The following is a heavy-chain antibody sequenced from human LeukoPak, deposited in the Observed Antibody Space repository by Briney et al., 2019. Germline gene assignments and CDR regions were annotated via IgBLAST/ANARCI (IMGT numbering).Heavy chain of an antibody. V-gene: IGHV3-30*18. CDR3: AKDRESMTTVYHYYGMDV. CDR2: ISYDGSNK. J-gene: IGHJ6*02. Sequence: GGSLRLSCAASGFTFSSYGMHWVRQAPGKGLEWVAVISYDGSNKYYADSVKGRLTISRDNSKNTLYLQMNSLRAEDTAVYYCAKDRESMTTVYHYYGMDVWGQGTTVTVSS. D-gene: IGHD4-17*01. CDR1: GFTFSSYG.